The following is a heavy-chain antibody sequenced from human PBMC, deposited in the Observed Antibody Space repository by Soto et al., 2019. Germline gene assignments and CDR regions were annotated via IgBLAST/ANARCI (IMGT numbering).Heavy chain of an antibody. V-gene: IGHV1-18*01. CDR2: ISAYNGNT. CDR3: ARVGWMCSSRTYYYMDV. J-gene: IGHJ6*03. CDR1: GYTITSYG. D-gene: IGHD6-13*01. Sequence: QVPLVQSGAEVKKPGASVKVSCKASGYTITSYGISWVRQAPGQGLEWMGWISAYNGNTNYAQKLQGRVTMTTDTSTSTAYMELRSLRSDATAVYYCARVGWMCSSRTYYYMDVWGKGTTVTVSS.